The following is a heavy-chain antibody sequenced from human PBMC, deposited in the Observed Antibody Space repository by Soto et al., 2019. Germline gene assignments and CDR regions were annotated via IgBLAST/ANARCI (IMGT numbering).Heavy chain of an antibody. CDR1: GDSITTYKW. CDR3: ATCQLGEYYYAMDM. CDR2: IYDSGNT. J-gene: IGHJ6*01. D-gene: IGHD7-27*01. Sequence: QVQLQQSGPGLVKPLGTLSLTCGVSGDSITTYKWWTWVRQTPGRGLEWIGEIYDSGNTRYNPSLTSRVTISKATSKNQLSLKLNSVTVADTSVYYCATCQLGEYYYAMDMWGQGTTVTVSS. V-gene: IGHV4-4*02.